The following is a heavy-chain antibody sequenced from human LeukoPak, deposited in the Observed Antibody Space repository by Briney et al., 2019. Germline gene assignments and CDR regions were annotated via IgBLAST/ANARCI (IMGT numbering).Heavy chain of an antibody. V-gene: IGHV3-33*06. CDR3: AKDVYYYDSSGYFLLDY. CDR2: IWYDGSNK. J-gene: IGHJ4*02. CDR1: GSTFSSYG. Sequence: LSCAAXGSTFSSYGXHWVRQAPGKGREWVAVIWYDGSNKYYADSVKGRFTISRDNSKNTLYLQMNRLRAEDTAVYYCAKDVYYYDSSGYFLLDYWGQGTLVTVSS. D-gene: IGHD3-22*01.